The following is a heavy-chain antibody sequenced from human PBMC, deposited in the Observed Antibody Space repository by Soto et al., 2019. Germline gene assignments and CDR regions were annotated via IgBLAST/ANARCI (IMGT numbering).Heavy chain of an antibody. J-gene: IGHJ6*02. CDR1: GFTFSSYG. D-gene: IGHD3-10*01. CDR2: ISYDGSNK. Sequence: QVQLVESGGGVVQPGRSLRLSCAASGFTFSSYGMHWVRQAPGKGLAWVAVISYDGSNKYYADSVKGRFTISRDNSKNTLYLQMNSLRAEDTAVYYCAKTRSSGSYYYYGMDVWCQGTTVTVSS. CDR3: AKTRSSGSYYYYGMDV. V-gene: IGHV3-30*18.